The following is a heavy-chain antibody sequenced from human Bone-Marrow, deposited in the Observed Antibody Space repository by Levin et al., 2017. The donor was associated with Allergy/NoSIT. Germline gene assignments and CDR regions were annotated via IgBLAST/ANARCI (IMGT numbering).Heavy chain of an antibody. CDR3: ARAGGGLGSYVWYFDL. Sequence: GGSLRLSCAASGFTFSSYSMNWVRQAPGKGLEWVSSMDSGFISYADSVKGRFTISRDNAKKLLYLQMNSLRAEDTAVYHCARAGGGLGSYVWYFDLWGRGTLVTVSS. D-gene: IGHD3-10*01. CDR1: GFTFSSYS. J-gene: IGHJ2*01. CDR2: MDSGFI. V-gene: IGHV3-21*01.